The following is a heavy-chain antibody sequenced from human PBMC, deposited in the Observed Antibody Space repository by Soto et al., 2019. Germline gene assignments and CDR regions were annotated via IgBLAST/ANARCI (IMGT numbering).Heavy chain of an antibody. V-gene: IGHV3-21*01. J-gene: IGHJ4*02. CDR2: ISSSSSYI. D-gene: IGHD3-3*01. CDR1: GFTFSSYS. Sequence: GGSLRLSCAASGFTFSSYSMNWVRQAPGKGLEWVSSISSSSSYIYYADSVKGRFTISRDNAKNSLYLQMNSLRAEDTAVYYCASSLEVWGFSNFDYWGQGTLVTVSS. CDR3: ASSLEVWGFSNFDY.